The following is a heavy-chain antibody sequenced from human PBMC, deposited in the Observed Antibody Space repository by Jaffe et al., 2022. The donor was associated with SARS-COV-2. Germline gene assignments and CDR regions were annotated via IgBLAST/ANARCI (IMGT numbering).Heavy chain of an antibody. CDR3: AKGPLHFGVNSFDP. CDR1: GFTFNNYA. V-gene: IGHV3-23*01. CDR2: ISGSGDTT. Sequence: EVQLLESGGGLAQPGGSLRLSCAASGFTFNNYAMNWLRQAPGKGPEWVSTISGSGDTTYYADSVKGRFTISRDNSKNTLYLQMNTLRAEDTALYYCAKGPLHFGVNSFDPWGQGTLVTVSS. D-gene: IGHD3-3*01. J-gene: IGHJ5*02.